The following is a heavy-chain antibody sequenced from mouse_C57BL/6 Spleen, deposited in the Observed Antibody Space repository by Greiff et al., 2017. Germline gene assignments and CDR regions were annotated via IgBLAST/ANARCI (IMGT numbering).Heavy chain of an antibody. J-gene: IGHJ2*01. CDR3: TILFITTVVATGFDY. CDR1: GFNIKDDY. D-gene: IGHD1-1*01. Sequence: VQLQQSGAELVRPGASVKLSCTASGFNIKDDYMHWVKQRPEQGLEWIGWIDPENGDTEYASKFQGKATITADTSSNTAYLQLSSLTSEDTAVYYCTILFITTVVATGFDYWGQGTTLTVSS. V-gene: IGHV14-4*01. CDR2: IDPENGDT.